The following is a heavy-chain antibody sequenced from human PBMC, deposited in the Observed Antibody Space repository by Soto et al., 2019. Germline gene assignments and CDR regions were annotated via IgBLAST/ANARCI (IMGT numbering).Heavy chain of an antibody. Sequence: QLQLQELGPGLVKPSETLSLTCTVSGGSISSSSYYWGWIRQPPGKGLEWIGSIYYSGSTYYNPALKRRVTISVDTSKNQFSLKLSSVTAADTAVYYCARRGSSSWYGYWGQGTLVTVSS. CDR3: ARRGSSSWYGY. CDR2: IYYSGST. D-gene: IGHD6-13*01. CDR1: GGSISSSSYY. J-gene: IGHJ4*02. V-gene: IGHV4-39*01.